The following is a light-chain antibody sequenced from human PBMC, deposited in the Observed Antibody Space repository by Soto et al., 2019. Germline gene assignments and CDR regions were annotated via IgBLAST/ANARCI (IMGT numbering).Light chain of an antibody. V-gene: IGLV2-14*01. Sequence: QSALTQPASVSGSPGQSITISCTGTSSDIGTYNYVSWCQQHPGKAPKLVIYEVSNRPSGVSNRFSGSKSGSTASLTISGLQAEDEADYYCSSYTSSSTLVFGGGTKVTVL. CDR1: SSDIGTYNY. CDR3: SSYTSSSTLV. J-gene: IGLJ2*01. CDR2: EVS.